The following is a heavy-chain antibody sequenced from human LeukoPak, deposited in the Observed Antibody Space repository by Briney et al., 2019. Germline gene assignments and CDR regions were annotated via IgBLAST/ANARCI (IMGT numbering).Heavy chain of an antibody. CDR2: IYPGDSDT. CDR3: ARGEESTLLHYYYMDV. J-gene: IGHJ6*03. D-gene: IGHD2-2*01. V-gene: IGHV5-51*01. Sequence: GESLKISCKGSGYSFTSYWIGWVRQMPGKGLEWMGIIYPGDSDTRYSPSFQGQVTISADKSISTAYLQWSSLKASDTAMYYCARGEESTLLHYYYMDVWGKGTTVTVSS. CDR1: GYSFTSYW.